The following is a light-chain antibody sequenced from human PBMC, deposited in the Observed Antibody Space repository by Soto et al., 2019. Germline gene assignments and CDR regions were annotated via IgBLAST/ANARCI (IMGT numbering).Light chain of an antibody. CDR2: NTN. CDR3: VLYLGSGIWV. Sequence: QAVVTQEPSFSVSPGGTVTLTCGLSSGSVSSSYHPSWYQQTPGQAPRTLMYNTNTRSSGVPDRFSGSILRNKAALTITGAQADDESDYYCVLYLGSGIWVFGGGTKVTVL. J-gene: IGLJ3*02. V-gene: IGLV8-61*01. CDR1: SGSVSSSYH.